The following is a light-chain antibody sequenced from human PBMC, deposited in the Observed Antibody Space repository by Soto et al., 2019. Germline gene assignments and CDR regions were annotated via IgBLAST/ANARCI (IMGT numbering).Light chain of an antibody. CDR3: QQYNVYSWT. J-gene: IGKJ1*01. CDR2: EAS. CDR1: QNINSW. Sequence: DIHMTQSPSTLSASVGDRFTITFRSSQNINSWLAWYQQKPGKAPKLLIYEASSLEKGVPARFGGSGSGTEFTLTISSLQPDDFATYYCQQYNVYSWTFGQGTKVDIK. V-gene: IGKV1-5*03.